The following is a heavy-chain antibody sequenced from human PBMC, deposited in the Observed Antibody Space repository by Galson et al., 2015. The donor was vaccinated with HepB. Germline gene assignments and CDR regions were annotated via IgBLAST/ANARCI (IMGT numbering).Heavy chain of an antibody. V-gene: IGHV3-23*01. J-gene: IGHJ4*02. CDR2: ISGSGGST. CDR3: AKPDDYSNYYFDY. Sequence: SLRLSCAASGFTFSSYAMSWVRQAPGKGLEWVSAISGSGGSTYYADSVKGRFTISRDSSKNTLYLQMNSLRAEDTAVYYCAKPDDYSNYYFDYWGQGTLVTVSS. D-gene: IGHD4-11*01. CDR1: GFTFSSYA.